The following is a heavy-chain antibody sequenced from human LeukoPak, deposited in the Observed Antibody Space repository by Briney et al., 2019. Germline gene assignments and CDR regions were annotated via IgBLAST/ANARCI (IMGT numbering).Heavy chain of an antibody. CDR1: GGTFSSYA. Sequence: SVKVSCKASGGTFSSYAIGWVRQAPGQGLEWMGRIIPILGIANYAQKFQGRVTITADKSTSTAYMELSSLRSEDTAVYYCAREDYGDSMFYGMDVWGQGTTVTVSS. D-gene: IGHD4-17*01. J-gene: IGHJ6*02. V-gene: IGHV1-69*04. CDR3: AREDYGDSMFYGMDV. CDR2: IIPILGIA.